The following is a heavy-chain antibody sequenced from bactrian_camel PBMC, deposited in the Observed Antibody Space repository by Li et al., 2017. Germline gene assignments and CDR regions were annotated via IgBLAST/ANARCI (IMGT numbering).Heavy chain of an antibody. Sequence: VQLVESGGGLVQPGGSLRLSCVPSGFTFTKFDMSWVRQSPGKGLEWVSHINERGETTFYAESVKGRFVSSRDNAKNTVYLHMYSLKPEDTAVYYRAADLGWCGSRPLQRHFRNWGQGTQVTVS. CDR2: INERGETT. V-gene: IGHV3S35*01. CDR1: GFTFTKFD. CDR3: AADLGWCGSRPLQRHFRN. D-gene: IGHD2*01. J-gene: IGHJ6*01.